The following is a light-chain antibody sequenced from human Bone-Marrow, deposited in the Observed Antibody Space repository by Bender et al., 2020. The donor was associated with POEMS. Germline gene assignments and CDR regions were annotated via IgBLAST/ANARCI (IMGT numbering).Light chain of an antibody. Sequence: QSALTQPASVSGSPGQAITISCSGTSSDIGTYNLVSWYQQHPGNAPKIIIYEVGKRPSGVSNRFSGSKSGNTASLTISGLQAEDEADYYCCSVAGSLVLFGGGTKLTVL. CDR2: EVG. CDR1: SSDIGTYNL. CDR3: CSVAGSLVL. V-gene: IGLV2-23*02. J-gene: IGLJ2*01.